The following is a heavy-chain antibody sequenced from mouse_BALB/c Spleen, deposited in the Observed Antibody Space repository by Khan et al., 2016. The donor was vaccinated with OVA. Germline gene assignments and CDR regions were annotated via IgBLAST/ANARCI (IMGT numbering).Heavy chain of an antibody. V-gene: IGHV1-20*02. CDR3: ARIDGSDFDY. D-gene: IGHD1-1*01. CDR2: INPHFGET. Sequence: VQLKQSGPELVKPGASVKISCKASGYSFTGYFMHWVMQSHGKSLEWIGRINPHFGETFYNQKFVGKATLTVDESSSKALMELRSLATEDSAVYNCARIDGSDFDYWGQGTTLTVSA. J-gene: IGHJ2*01. CDR1: GYSFTGYF.